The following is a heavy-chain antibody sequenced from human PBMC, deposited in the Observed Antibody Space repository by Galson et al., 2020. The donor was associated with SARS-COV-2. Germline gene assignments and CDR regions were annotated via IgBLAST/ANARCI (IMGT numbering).Heavy chain of an antibody. CDR2: ISHSGGT. CDR1: GTSISSGPYS. J-gene: IGHJ3*02. V-gene: IGHV4-30-2*01. D-gene: IGHD4-17*01. Sequence: SETLSLTCAVSGTSISSGPYSWNWIRQPPGKGLEWTGYISHSGGTYYNPSLKSRVTISGDRSKNQFSLRLSSVTAADTAVYYCARLHYGEYAPEAFDIWGPGTRVTVAS. CDR3: ARLHYGEYAPEAFDI.